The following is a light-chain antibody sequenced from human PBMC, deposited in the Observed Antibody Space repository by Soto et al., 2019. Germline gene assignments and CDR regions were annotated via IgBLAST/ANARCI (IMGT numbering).Light chain of an antibody. Sequence: DIQMTQSPSTLSAFVGDRVTITCRASQSISDSLAWYQQKPGKAPKLLIYKASNLESGVPSRFSGSGSVTDFALTFSSLQPDDFATYYCQQYKSFPYTFGQGTKLDIQ. J-gene: IGKJ2*01. CDR1: QSISDS. CDR3: QQYKSFPYT. CDR2: KAS. V-gene: IGKV1-5*03.